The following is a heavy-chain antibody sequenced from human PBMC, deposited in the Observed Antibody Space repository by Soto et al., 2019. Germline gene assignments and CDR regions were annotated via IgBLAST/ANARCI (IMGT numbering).Heavy chain of an antibody. J-gene: IGHJ4*02. CDR2: GSYSGTT. Sequence: SETLSLTCTVSGVSVSSGSFYWAWIRQPPGKGLEWIGFGSYSGTTNYKPSLKSRVTISVDTSRSQISLKVSSLTAADTAVYYCARGAPVTKYDYWGQGTLVTVFS. D-gene: IGHD2-21*02. CDR1: GVSVSSGSFY. V-gene: IGHV4-61*01. CDR3: ARGAPVTKYDY.